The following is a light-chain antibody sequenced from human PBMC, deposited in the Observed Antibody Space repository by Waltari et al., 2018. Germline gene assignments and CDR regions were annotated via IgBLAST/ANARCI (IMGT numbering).Light chain of an antibody. Sequence: EIVLTQSPGTLSLSPGERATLSCRASQSVSSSYLAWYPQKPGQAPRLLIYGASSRATGIPDRFSGSGSGTDFTLTISRLEPEDFAVYYCQQYGSSSFTFGPGTKVDIK. CDR2: GAS. V-gene: IGKV3-20*01. CDR1: QSVSSSY. J-gene: IGKJ3*01. CDR3: QQYGSSSFT.